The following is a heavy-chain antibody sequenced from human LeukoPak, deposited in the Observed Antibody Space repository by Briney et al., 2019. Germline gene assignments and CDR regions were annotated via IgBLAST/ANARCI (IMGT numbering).Heavy chain of an antibody. Sequence: GGSLRLSCVASGFTFSSYGMHWVRQAPGKGLEWVAVILYDGSNKYYADSVKGRFTISRDNSKNTLYLQMNSLRAEDTAVYYCARSSSPSGGWFDPWGQGTLVTASS. J-gene: IGHJ5*02. D-gene: IGHD6-13*01. V-gene: IGHV3-30*03. CDR3: ARSSSPSGGWFDP. CDR1: GFTFSSYG. CDR2: ILYDGSNK.